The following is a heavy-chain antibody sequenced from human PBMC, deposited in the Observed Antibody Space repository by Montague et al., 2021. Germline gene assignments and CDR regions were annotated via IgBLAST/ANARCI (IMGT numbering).Heavy chain of an antibody. V-gene: IGHV3-7*01. CDR1: GFTFSSYW. Sequence: SLRLSCAASGFTFSSYWMSWVRQAPGKGLEWVANIGDDGVETYYVDSVKGRFTVSRDNAKSSLCLQMNSLRAEDTAVYYCGVSPRRGGMDVWGKGTTVTVSS. J-gene: IGHJ6*03. CDR3: GVSPRRGGMDV. CDR2: IGDDGVET.